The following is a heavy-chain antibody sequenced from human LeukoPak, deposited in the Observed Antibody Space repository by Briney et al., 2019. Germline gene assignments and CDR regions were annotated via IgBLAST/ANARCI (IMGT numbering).Heavy chain of an antibody. Sequence: TLSLTCTVSGGSISGYYWTWIRQPPGKALEWLALIYWDDDKRYSPSLKSRLTITKDTSKNQVVLTMTNMDPVDTATYYCAHSMVRGVIIFFEYWGQGTLVTVSS. V-gene: IGHV2-5*08. CDR2: IYWDDDK. CDR3: AHSMVRGVIIFFEY. J-gene: IGHJ4*02. D-gene: IGHD3-10*01. CDR1: GGSISGYY.